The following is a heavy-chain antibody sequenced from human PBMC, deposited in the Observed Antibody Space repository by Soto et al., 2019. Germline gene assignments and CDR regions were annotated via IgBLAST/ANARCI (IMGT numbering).Heavy chain of an antibody. CDR2: INPNSGGT. Sequence: QVQLVQSGAEVKKPGASVKVSCKASGYTFTGYYMHWVRQAPGQGLEWMGWINPNSGGTNYAQKFQGWVTMTRDTSISTAYMEPSRQTSADTAVYYCARVACPWRGYSCFDYWGQGTLVTVSS. CDR3: ARVACPWRGYSCFDY. J-gene: IGHJ4*02. D-gene: IGHD3-3*01. V-gene: IGHV1-2*04. CDR1: GYTFTGYY.